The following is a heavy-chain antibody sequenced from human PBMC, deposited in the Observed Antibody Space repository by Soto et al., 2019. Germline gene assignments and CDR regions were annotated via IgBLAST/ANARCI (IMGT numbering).Heavy chain of an antibody. D-gene: IGHD1-26*01. V-gene: IGHV1-58*01. J-gene: IGHJ3*02. CDR3: AAVPYSIVGATKYAFDI. Sequence: SVKVSCKASGFTFTSSAVQWVRQARGQRLEWIGWIVVGSGNTNYAQKFQERVTITRDMSTSTAYMELSSLRSGDTAVYYCAAVPYSIVGATKYAFDIWGQGTMVTVSS. CDR2: IVVGSGNT. CDR1: GFTFTSSA.